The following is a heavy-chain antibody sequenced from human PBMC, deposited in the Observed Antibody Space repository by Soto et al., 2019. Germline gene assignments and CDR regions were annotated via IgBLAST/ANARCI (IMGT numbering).Heavy chain of an antibody. D-gene: IGHD3-22*01. Sequence: SGPTLVNPTQTLTLTCTFSGFSLSSSGMSVGWFRQAPGKAPEWLSLVYCNDDKRYSPSLKSRLTISKDTSTNQVVLTMTNMDSVETGTYYCAHMYYYDGSGYYPTSECWGKGSTITVS. CDR3: AHMYYYDGSGYYPTSEC. CDR1: GFSLSSSGMS. J-gene: IGHJ6*03. CDR2: VYCNDDK. V-gene: IGHV2-5*01.